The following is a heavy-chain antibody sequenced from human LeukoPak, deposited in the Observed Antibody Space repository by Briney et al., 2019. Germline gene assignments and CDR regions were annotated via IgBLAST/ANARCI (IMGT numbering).Heavy chain of an antibody. CDR1: GFTFSNYW. Sequence: PGGSLRLSCAASGFTFSNYWMHWVRQAPGKGLVWVSRLSSDGRDPSYADSVKGRFTISRDNAKSTLYMQMNSLRAEDTAVYYCARGVYEEDVNYWGQGTLVTVSS. CDR3: ARGVYEEDVNY. J-gene: IGHJ4*02. CDR2: LSSDGRDP. V-gene: IGHV3-74*01. D-gene: IGHD2-8*01.